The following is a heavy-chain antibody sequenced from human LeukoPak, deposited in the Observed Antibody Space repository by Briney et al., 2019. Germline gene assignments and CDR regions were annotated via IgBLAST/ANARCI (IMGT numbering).Heavy chain of an antibody. V-gene: IGHV4-34*01. CDR3: ARHWGYRSGFNDMDV. CDR1: GGSFSTYY. CDR2: INQSGST. Sequence: SETLSLTCAVSGGSFSTYYWSWIRQPPGKGLEWIGEINQSGSTNYNPSLKSRVTRSLDTSKNQFSLKLSSVTAADTAVYYCARHWGYRSGFNDMDVWGQGTTVTVSS. J-gene: IGHJ6*02. D-gene: IGHD5-18*01.